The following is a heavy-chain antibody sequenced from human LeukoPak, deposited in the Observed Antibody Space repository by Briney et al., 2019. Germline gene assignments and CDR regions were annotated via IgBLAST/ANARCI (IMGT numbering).Heavy chain of an antibody. CDR2: ISGSGGST. CDR3: AKGAQGYCSSTSCYLYYFDY. CDR1: GFTFSSYA. D-gene: IGHD2-2*01. J-gene: IGHJ4*02. V-gene: IGHV3-23*01. Sequence: PGGSLRLSCAASGFTFSSYAMSWVRQAPGKGLEWVSAISGSGGSTYYADSVRGRFTIYRDNSKNTLYLQMNSLRAEDTAVYYCAKGAQGYCSSTSCYLYYFDYWGQGTLVTVSS.